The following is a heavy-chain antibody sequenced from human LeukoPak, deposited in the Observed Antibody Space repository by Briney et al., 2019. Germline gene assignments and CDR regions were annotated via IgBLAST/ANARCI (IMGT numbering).Heavy chain of an antibody. J-gene: IGHJ4*02. V-gene: IGHV1-69*01. D-gene: IGHD6-19*01. Sequence: SVKVSCKASGGTFSSYAISWVRQAPGQGLEWMGGIIPIFGTASYAQKFQGRVTITADESTSTAYMELSSLRSEDTAVYYCARDRMEYSSGWYIDYWGQGTLVTVSS. CDR1: GGTFSSYA. CDR2: IIPIFGTA. CDR3: ARDRMEYSSGWYIDY.